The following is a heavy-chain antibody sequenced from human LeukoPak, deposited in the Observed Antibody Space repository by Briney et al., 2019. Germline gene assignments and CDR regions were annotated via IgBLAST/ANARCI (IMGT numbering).Heavy chain of an antibody. J-gene: IGHJ4*02. Sequence: PGRSLRLSCAASGFTFSSYGMHWVRQAPGKGLEWVSAISGSGGGKYHTDSVKGRFTISRDNSKNTLYLQMNSLRAEDTAVYYCASTYSSRGSYFGNRWGQGTLVTVSS. D-gene: IGHD1-26*01. V-gene: IGHV3-23*01. CDR1: GFTFSSYG. CDR2: ISGSGGGK. CDR3: ASTYSSRGSYFGNR.